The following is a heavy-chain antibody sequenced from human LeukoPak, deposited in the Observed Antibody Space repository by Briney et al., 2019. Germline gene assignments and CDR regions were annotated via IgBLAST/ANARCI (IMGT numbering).Heavy chain of an antibody. V-gene: IGHV3-30-3*01. CDR3: ARDLEGQLVLGLDY. D-gene: IGHD6-6*01. CDR1: GFTFSSYA. J-gene: IGHJ4*02. CDR2: ISYDGSNK. Sequence: PGGSQRLSCAASGFTFSSYAMHWVRQAPGKGLEWVAVISYDGSNKYYADSVKGRFTISRDNSKNTLYLQMNSLRAEDTAVYYCARDLEGQLVLGLDYWGQGTLVAVSS.